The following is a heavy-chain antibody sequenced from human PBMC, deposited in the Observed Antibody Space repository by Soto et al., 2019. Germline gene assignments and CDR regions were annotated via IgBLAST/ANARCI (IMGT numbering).Heavy chain of an antibody. Sequence: QVQLVQSGAEVKKPGSSVKVSCKASGGTFSSYAISWVRQAPGQGLEWMGGIIPIFGTANYAQKFQGRVTITADESTSTDYMELSSLRSEDTAVYYCARPRIAASGTGYYYGMDVWGQGTTVTVSS. CDR2: IIPIFGTA. CDR1: GGTFSSYA. V-gene: IGHV1-69*12. CDR3: ARPRIAASGTGYYYGMDV. D-gene: IGHD6-13*01. J-gene: IGHJ6*02.